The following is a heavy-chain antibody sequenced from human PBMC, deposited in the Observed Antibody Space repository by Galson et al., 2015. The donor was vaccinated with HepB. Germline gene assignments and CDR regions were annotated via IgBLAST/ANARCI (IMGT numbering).Heavy chain of an antibody. CDR1: GYTFTNYF. CDR2: ISTGNGNT. CDR3: AASPTVTHYYYMDV. V-gene: IGHV1-3*04. J-gene: IGHJ6*03. D-gene: IGHD4-17*01. Sequence: SCKASGYTFTNYFIHWLRQAPGQRLEWMGWISTGNGNTKYSQKFRDRVTLTRDTSASTAYMELSSLRSEDTAVYYCAASPTVTHYYYMDVWGKGTTVIVSS.